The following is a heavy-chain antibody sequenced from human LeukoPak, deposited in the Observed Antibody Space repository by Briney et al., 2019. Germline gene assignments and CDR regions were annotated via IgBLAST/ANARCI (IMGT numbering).Heavy chain of an antibody. CDR2: ISSSSYI. J-gene: IGHJ3*02. Sequence: GGSLRFSCAASEFSVGSNYMTWVRQAPGKGLEWVSSISSSSYIYYADSVKGRFTISRDNAKNSLYLQMNSLRAEDTAVYYCARDDDSNTAMVPDAFDIWGQGTMVTVSS. CDR1: EFSVGSNY. V-gene: IGHV3-69-1*01. CDR3: ARDDDSNTAMVPDAFDI. D-gene: IGHD5-18*01.